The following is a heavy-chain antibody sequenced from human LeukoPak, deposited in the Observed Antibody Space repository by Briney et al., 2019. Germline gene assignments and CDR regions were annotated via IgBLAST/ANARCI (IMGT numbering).Heavy chain of an antibody. D-gene: IGHD4-17*01. J-gene: IGHJ6*03. CDR3: ARRGRVTTLRYYYYYMDV. Sequence: SETLSLTCTVSGGSISSSSYSWGWIRQPPGKGLEWIGTIYYSGSTFYNPSLKSRVTISVDTSKNQFSLKLSSVTAADTAVYYCARRGRVTTLRYYYYYMDVWGKGTTVTISS. V-gene: IGHV4-39*07. CDR2: IYYSGST. CDR1: GGSISSSSYS.